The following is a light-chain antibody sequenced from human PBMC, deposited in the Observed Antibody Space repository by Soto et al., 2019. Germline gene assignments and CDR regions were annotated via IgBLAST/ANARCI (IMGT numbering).Light chain of an antibody. CDR1: QGISSY. V-gene: IGKV1-8*01. CDR2: AAS. J-gene: IGKJ4*01. Sequence: AIRMTQSPSSLSASTGDRVTITCRASQGISSYLAWYQQKPGKAPKLLIYAASTLQSGVPSRFSGSGSGTDFTLTISCLQSEDFATYYCQQSYTTPLTFGGGTKVEI. CDR3: QQSYTTPLT.